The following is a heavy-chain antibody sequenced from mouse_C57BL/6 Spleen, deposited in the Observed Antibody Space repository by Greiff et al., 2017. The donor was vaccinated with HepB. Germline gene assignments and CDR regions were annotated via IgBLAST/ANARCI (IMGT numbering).Heavy chain of an antibody. D-gene: IGHD3-2*02. CDR2: ISNLAYSI. Sequence: EVQRVESGGGLVQPGGSLKLSCAASGFTFSDYGMAWVRQAPRKGPEWVAFISNLAYSIYYADTVTGRFTISRENAKNTLYLEMSSLRSEDTAMYYCARLDSSGPAWFAYWGQGTLVTVSA. CDR3: ARLDSSGPAWFAY. V-gene: IGHV5-15*01. CDR1: GFTFSDYG. J-gene: IGHJ3*01.